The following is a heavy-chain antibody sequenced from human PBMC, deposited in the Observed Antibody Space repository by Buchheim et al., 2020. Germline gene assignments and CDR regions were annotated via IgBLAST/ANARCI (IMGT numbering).Heavy chain of an antibody. D-gene: IGHD5-12*01. V-gene: IGHV3-30-3*01. Sequence: QVQLVESGGGVVQPGRSLRLSCAASGFTFSSYAMHWVRQAPGKGLEWVAVISYDGSNKYYADSVKGRFTISSANSKNTLYLQMNSLRAEDTAVYYCASRGYDPFYFDYWGQGTL. CDR1: GFTFSSYA. J-gene: IGHJ4*02. CDR2: ISYDGSNK. CDR3: ASRGYDPFYFDY.